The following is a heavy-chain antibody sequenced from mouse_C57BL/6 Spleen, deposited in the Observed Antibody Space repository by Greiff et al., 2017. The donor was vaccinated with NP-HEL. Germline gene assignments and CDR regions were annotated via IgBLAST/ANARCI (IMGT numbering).Heavy chain of an antibody. V-gene: IGHV1-80*01. CDR2: IYPGDGDT. J-gene: IGHJ4*01. CDR1: GYAFSSYW. CDR3: AAYYCGSSPFAMDY. D-gene: IGHD1-1*01. Sequence: VQLQQSGAELVKPGASVKISCKASGYAFSSYWMNWVKPRPGKGLEWIGQIYPGDGDTNSNGTFKGKATLTADKSSSTAYMQLSILTSEDSAVYCCAAYYCGSSPFAMDYWGQGTSVTVSS.